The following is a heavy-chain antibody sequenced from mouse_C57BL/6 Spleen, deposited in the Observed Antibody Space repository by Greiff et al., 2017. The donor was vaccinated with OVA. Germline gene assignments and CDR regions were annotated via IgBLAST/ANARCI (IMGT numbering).Heavy chain of an antibody. CDR3: ARWDYRRYYAMDY. CDR1: GYTFTGYW. V-gene: IGHV1-9*01. Sequence: VQLQQSGAELMKPGASVKLSCKATGYTFTGYWIEWVKQRPGHGLEWIGEILPGSGSTNYNEKFKGKATFTADTYSTTVYMQISSLTTEDSAIYYCARWDYRRYYAMDYWGQGTSVTVSS. D-gene: IGHD2-14*01. J-gene: IGHJ4*01. CDR2: ILPGSGST.